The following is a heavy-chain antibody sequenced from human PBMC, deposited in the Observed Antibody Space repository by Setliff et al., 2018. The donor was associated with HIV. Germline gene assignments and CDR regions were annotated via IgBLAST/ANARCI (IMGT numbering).Heavy chain of an antibody. Sequence: GASVKVSCKASGGTFSSYGISWVRQAPGQGLEWMGAIIPMFGTGFYAQKFQGRVTITTDESRTTSYMELSSLRFEDTAVYFCARVAHGSSYHYYGMDVWGQGTTVTVSS. V-gene: IGHV1-69*05. CDR2: IIPMFGTG. D-gene: IGHD2-2*01. J-gene: IGHJ6*02. CDR1: GGTFSSYG. CDR3: ARVAHGSSYHYYGMDV.